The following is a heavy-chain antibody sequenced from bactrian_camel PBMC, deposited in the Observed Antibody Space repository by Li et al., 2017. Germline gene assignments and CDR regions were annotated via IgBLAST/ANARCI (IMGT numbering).Heavy chain of an antibody. Sequence: HVQLVESGGGLVQPGGSLRLSCAASGFTYSNYWMYWVRQAPGKGLEWVSGITTSGGNTYYADSVKGRFTISRDNGKNTLDLQLNSLKTEYTAVYYCAKTGDGGSWGEYDFWGQGTQVTVS. V-gene: IGHV3S1*01. CDR2: ITTSGGNT. J-gene: IGHJ4*01. D-gene: IGHD6*01. CDR1: GFTYSNYW. CDR3: AKTGDGGSWGEYDF.